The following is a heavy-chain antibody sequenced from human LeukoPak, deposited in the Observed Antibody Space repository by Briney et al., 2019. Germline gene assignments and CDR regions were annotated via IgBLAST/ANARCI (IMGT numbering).Heavy chain of an antibody. D-gene: IGHD3-3*01. CDR1: GYTFTSYG. CDR2: ISAYNGNT. CDR3: ARDARAPYDFWSGSLYGMDV. J-gene: IGHJ6*02. V-gene: IGHV1-18*01. Sequence: ASVKVSCKASGYTFTSYGISRVRQDPGQGLEWMGWISAYNGNTNYAQKLQGRVTMTTDTSTSTAYMELRSLRSDDTAVYYCARDARAPYDFWSGSLYGMDVWGQGTTVTVSS.